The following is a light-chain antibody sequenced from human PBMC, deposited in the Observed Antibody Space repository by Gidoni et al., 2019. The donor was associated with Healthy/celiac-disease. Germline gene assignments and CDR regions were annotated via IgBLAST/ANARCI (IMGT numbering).Light chain of an antibody. CDR1: QDISNY. J-gene: IGKJ5*01. Sequence: DIQMTPSPSSLSASVGDRVTITCQASQDISNYLNWYQQKPGKSPKLLIYEASNLETGVPSRFSGSGSGTDFTFTISSLQPEDIATYYCQQYDNRPLTFGQGTRLEIK. CDR3: QQYDNRPLT. CDR2: EAS. V-gene: IGKV1-33*01.